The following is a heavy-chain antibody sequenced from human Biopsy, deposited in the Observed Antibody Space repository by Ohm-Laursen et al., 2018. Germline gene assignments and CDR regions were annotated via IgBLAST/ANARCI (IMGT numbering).Heavy chain of an antibody. CDR3: ARDRGYYSDRTVPGYFDL. CDR2: VYYTGST. CDR1: GGSTSSSY. J-gene: IGHJ2*01. Sequence: SQTLSLTCTVSGGSTSSSYWSWVRQPPGKGLQWIGYVYYTGSTDYNPSLQSRVTISVDTSKNHFSLRLRSVTPADTAIYYCARDRGYYSDRTVPGYFDLWGRGTLVTVSS. D-gene: IGHD3-22*01. V-gene: IGHV4-59*01.